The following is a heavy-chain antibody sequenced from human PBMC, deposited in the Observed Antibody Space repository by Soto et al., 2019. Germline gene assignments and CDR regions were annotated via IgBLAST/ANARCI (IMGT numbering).Heavy chain of an antibody. CDR3: AKVSSSWYAGFFDL. CDR2: LSDSGDSI. Sequence: PGGSLRLACAASGFTFSSYAMTWVRLAPGKGLEWVSGLSDSGDSIYYADSVKGRFTIYRDNSMNTLYLQMNTLRVEDTAVYYCAKVSSSWYAGFFDLWGQGTLVTVSS. J-gene: IGHJ4*02. V-gene: IGHV3-23*01. CDR1: GFTFSSYA. D-gene: IGHD6-13*01.